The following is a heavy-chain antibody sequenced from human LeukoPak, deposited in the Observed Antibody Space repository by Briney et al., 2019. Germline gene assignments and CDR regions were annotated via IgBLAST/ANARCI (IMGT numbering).Heavy chain of an antibody. V-gene: IGHV4-61*02. Sequence: SETLSLTCTVSGGSISSGSYYWSWIRQPAGKGLEWIGRIYTSGSTNYNPSLKSRVTISVDTSKNQFSLKLSYVTAADTAVYYCARMYSRYYFDYWGQGTLVTVSS. CDR3: ARMYSRYYFDY. D-gene: IGHD6-13*01. CDR1: GGSISSGSYY. J-gene: IGHJ4*02. CDR2: IYTSGST.